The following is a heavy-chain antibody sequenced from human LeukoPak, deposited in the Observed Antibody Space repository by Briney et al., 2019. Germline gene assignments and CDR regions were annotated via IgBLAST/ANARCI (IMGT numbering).Heavy chain of an antibody. Sequence: PGGSLRLSCAASGFTFSSYSMNWVRQAPGKGLEWVSSISSSSSYIYYADSVKGRFTISRDNAKNSLYLQMNSLRAEDTAVYYCASTVTGYYQYGMDVWGQGTTVTVSS. CDR2: ISSSSSYI. D-gene: IGHD4-17*01. CDR1: GFTFSSYS. V-gene: IGHV3-21*01. CDR3: ASTVTGYYQYGMDV. J-gene: IGHJ6*02.